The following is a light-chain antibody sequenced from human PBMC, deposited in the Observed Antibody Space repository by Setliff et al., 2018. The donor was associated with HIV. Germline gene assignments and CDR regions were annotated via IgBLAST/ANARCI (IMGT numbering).Light chain of an antibody. CDR1: SSDVGGYNY. CDR2: DVS. J-gene: IGLJ3*02. Sequence: QSALTQPASVSGSPGQSITISCTGTSSDVGGYNYVSWYQQHPGKAPKLRIYDVSNRPSGVSNRFSGSKSGNTASLTISGLQAEDEADYYCCSYRSGNTLVFGGGTQLTVL. V-gene: IGLV2-14*03. CDR3: CSYRSGNTLV.